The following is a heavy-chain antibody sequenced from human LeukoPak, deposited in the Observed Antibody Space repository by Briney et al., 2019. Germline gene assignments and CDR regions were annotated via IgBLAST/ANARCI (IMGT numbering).Heavy chain of an antibody. CDR3: AKSLSLWGFRHYFDY. Sequence: PGRSLRLSCAASGFTFSSYGMHWVRQAPGKGLEWVAVIWYDGSNKYYADSVKGRFTISRDNSKNTLYLQMNSLRAEDTAVYYCAKSLSLWGFRHYFDYWGQGTLVTVSS. V-gene: IGHV3-33*06. J-gene: IGHJ4*02. CDR1: GFTFSSYG. CDR2: IWYDGSNK. D-gene: IGHD7-27*01.